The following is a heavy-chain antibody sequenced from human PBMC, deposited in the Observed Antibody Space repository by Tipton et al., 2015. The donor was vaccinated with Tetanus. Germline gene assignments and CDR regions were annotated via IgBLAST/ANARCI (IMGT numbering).Heavy chain of an antibody. J-gene: IGHJ3*02. CDR1: GFTFSSYA. CDR3: ANPDYYDSGYVAYFNDAFDI. D-gene: IGHD3-22*01. V-gene: IGHV3-23*01. CDR2: ISGSGGST. Sequence: SLRLSCAASGFTFSSYAMSWVRQAPGKGLEWVSAISGSGGSTYYADSVKGRFTTSRDNSKNTLYLQMNSLRAEDTAVYYCANPDYYDSGYVAYFNDAFDIWGQGTMVTVSS.